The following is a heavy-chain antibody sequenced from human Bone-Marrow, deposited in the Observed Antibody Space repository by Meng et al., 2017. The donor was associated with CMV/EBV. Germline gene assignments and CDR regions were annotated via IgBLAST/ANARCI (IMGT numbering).Heavy chain of an antibody. CDR1: GFSFSSYA. CDR3: AKLRNYNGGYTEI. V-gene: IGHV3-23*01. CDR2: ISGAGDNT. Sequence: CADSGFSFSSYAMIWVRQAPGKGLEWVSAISGAGDNTYFAASVRGRFTNSRDNSKNTLYLQMSSLRADDTALYYCAKLRNYNGGYTEIWGRGTLVTVSS. D-gene: IGHD1-26*01. J-gene: IGHJ4*02.